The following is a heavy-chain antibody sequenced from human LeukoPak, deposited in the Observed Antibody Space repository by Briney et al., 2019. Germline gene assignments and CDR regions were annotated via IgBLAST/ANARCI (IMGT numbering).Heavy chain of an antibody. CDR1: GFTFSSYA. Sequence: AGGSLRLSCAASGFTFSSYAMSWVRQAPGKGLEWVSVMSGSGGNTYYADSVKGRFTISRDNSKNTLYLQMNSLRAEDMAIYYCAKAPFYFDYWGQGTLVTVSS. CDR2: MSGSGGNT. CDR3: AKAPFYFDY. V-gene: IGHV3-23*01. D-gene: IGHD3-3*01. J-gene: IGHJ4*02.